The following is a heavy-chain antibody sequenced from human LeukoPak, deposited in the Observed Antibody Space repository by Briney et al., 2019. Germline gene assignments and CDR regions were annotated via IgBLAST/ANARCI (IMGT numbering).Heavy chain of an antibody. CDR3: AKGSNRGVATIDY. D-gene: IGHD5-12*01. CDR2: ISYDGSNK. V-gene: IGHV3-30*18. J-gene: IGHJ4*02. CDR1: GFTFSSYG. Sequence: PGGSLRLSCAASGFTFSSYGMHWVRQAPGKGLDWVAVISYDGSNKYYADSVKGRFTISRDNSKNTLFLQMNSLRAEDTAVYYCAKGSNRGVATIDYWGEGTLVTVCS.